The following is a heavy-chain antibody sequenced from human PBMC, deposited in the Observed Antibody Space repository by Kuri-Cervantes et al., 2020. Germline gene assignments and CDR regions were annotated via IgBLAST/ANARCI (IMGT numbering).Heavy chain of an antibody. J-gene: IGHJ2*01. CDR2: TSSSSYI. V-gene: IGHV3-21*01. Sequence: GGSLRLSCAASGFTFSSYSXNWVRQAPGKGLEWVSSTSSSSYIXYADSVKXRFTVSRDNAKNSLYLQMNSLRAEDTAVXXCARVFDLWGRGTLVTVSS. CDR3: ARVFDL. CDR1: GFTFSSYS.